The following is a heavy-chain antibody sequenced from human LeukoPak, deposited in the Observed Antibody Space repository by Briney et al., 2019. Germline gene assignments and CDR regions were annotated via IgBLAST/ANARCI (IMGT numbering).Heavy chain of an antibody. CDR1: GYTFTSYY. D-gene: IGHD1-26*01. J-gene: IGHJ6*02. CDR2: INPSSGAT. Sequence: ASVKVSCKTSGYTFTSYYIHLVRQAPGQGLEWMVIINPSSGATNYAQKFQGRVTMTRDTSTSIVYMELSSQRSEDTAVYYCARATNFYYYYGMDVWGQGTTVTVSS. V-gene: IGHV1-46*01. CDR3: ARATNFYYYYGMDV.